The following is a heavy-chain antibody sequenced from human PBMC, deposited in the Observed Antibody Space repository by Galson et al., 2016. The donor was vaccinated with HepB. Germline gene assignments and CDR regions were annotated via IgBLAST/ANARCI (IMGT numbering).Heavy chain of an antibody. D-gene: IGHD2-15*01. J-gene: IGHJ4*02. CDR3: AKDYGDCSGGRCYSPTLFDY. V-gene: IGHV3-23*01. Sequence: SLRLSCAASEFTFSSYAMSWVRQAPGKGLEWVSGITESGGTTYYADSVKGRFTISRDNSKNTPYLQMNGLRAEDTAVYYCAKDYGDCSGGRCYSPTLFDYWGQGTLVTVSS. CDR1: EFTFSSYA. CDR2: ITESGGTT.